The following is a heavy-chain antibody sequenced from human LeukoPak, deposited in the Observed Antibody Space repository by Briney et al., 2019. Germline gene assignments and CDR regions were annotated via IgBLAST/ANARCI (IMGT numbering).Heavy chain of an antibody. CDR3: ARGVLPGVIHWSLDY. CDR1: GFTFSNFY. CDR2: IKPDGSEK. Sequence: GGSLRLSCAASGFTFSNFYMSWVRQAPGKGLEWVANIKPDGSEKECVDSVKGRFTISRDNARNSLYLQMDSLRAEDTAVYYRARGVLPGVIHWSLDYWGQGALVTVSS. D-gene: IGHD2-2*02. V-gene: IGHV3-7*01. J-gene: IGHJ4*02.